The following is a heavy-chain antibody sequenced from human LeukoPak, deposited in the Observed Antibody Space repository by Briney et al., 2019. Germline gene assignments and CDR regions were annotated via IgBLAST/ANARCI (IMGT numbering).Heavy chain of an antibody. V-gene: IGHV4-59*01. CDR3: ARDSAGDYWLDP. CDR1: GGPISGYY. Sequence: SETLSLTCTVSGGPISGYYWNWIRQPPGKGLEGIGSIYYSGRTSFNGSLKTRITIPVDTSKNQFSLKLTSVTTADTAVYFCARDSAGDYWLDPWGQGTPVTVSS. J-gene: IGHJ5*02. D-gene: IGHD7-27*01. CDR2: IYYSGRT.